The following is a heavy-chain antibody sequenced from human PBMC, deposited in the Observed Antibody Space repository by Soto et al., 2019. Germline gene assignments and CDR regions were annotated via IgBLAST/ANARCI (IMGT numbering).Heavy chain of an antibody. Sequence: QGQLVQAGAEVKKPGSSVRISCRASGGTFSNDAVSWVRQAPGQGLQWMGAIIPIFGTTYHVQKFQGRLTITADESTATAYMELRSVTSEDAAVYYCATGLRTGNYGMDVWGQGTAVTVSS. CDR2: IIPIFGTT. V-gene: IGHV1-69*01. CDR3: ATGLRTGNYGMDV. CDR1: GGTFSNDA. J-gene: IGHJ6*02. D-gene: IGHD3-10*01.